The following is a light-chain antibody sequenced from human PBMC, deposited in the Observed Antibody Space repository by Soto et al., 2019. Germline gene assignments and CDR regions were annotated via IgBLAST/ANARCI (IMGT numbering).Light chain of an antibody. CDR2: DAS. CDR3: QQRADWPPF. Sequence: EIVLTQSPATLPLSPGERATLSCRASQSVNTYLAWYQQKPGQAPRLLIYDASNRATGIPARFSGSGSGTDFMLTISSLEPEDFAVYYCQQRADWPPFFGPGTKVDIK. J-gene: IGKJ3*01. V-gene: IGKV3-11*01. CDR1: QSVNTY.